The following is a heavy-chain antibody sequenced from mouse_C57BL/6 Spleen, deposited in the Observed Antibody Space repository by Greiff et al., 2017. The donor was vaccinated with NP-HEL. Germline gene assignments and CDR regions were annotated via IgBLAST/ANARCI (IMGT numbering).Heavy chain of an antibody. J-gene: IGHJ3*01. D-gene: IGHD2-4*01. Sequence: EVKLMESGGGLVKPGGSLKLSCAASGFTFSDYGMHWVRQAPEKGLEWVAYISSGSSTIYYADTVKGRFTISRDNAKNTLFLQMTSLRSEDTAMYYCARSRYDYDVPWFAYWGQGTLVTVSA. CDR1: GFTFSDYG. CDR2: ISSGSSTI. CDR3: ARSRYDYDVPWFAY. V-gene: IGHV5-17*01.